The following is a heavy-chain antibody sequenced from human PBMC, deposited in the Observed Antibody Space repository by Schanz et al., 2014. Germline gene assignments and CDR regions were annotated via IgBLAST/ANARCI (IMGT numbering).Heavy chain of an antibody. V-gene: IGHV3-11*01. J-gene: IGHJ6*02. Sequence: QVQLVESGGGVVQPGRSLRLSCAASGFTFSDYYMTWIRQAPGKGLEWVSYINGGGETTYYADSVRGRFTISRDNAKNSLFLQMNSLRAEDTAIYYCATSYSSSSYFYVMDVWGQGTTVTVSS. D-gene: IGHD6-6*01. CDR3: ATSYSSSSYFYVMDV. CDR1: GFTFSDYY. CDR2: INGGGETT.